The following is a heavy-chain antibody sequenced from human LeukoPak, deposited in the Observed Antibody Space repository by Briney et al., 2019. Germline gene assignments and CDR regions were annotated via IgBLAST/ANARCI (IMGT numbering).Heavy chain of an antibody. CDR3: AKWNRQPLVKGWFDS. J-gene: IGHJ5*01. V-gene: IGHV3-7*03. Sequence: GGSLRLSCAASGFTFSNYWMTWVRQAAGKGLEWVANIKQDGSEKYYVDSVKGRFTISRDNAKNSLHLQMNSLRVEDTALYFCAKWNRQPLVKGWFDSWGQGTLVTVSS. CDR2: IKQDGSEK. CDR1: GFTFSNYW. D-gene: IGHD6-13*01.